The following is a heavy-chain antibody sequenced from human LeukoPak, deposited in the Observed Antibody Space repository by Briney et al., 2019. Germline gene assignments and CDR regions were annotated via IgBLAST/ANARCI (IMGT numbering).Heavy chain of an antibody. CDR2: IQQDGSEK. J-gene: IGHJ4*02. CDR3: ARASYGSGSYYGPLDY. CDR1: GFTFNYYW. Sequence: PGGSLRLSCAASGFTFNYYWLTWVRQAPGKGLEWVANIQQDGSEKYYVDSVKGRFIISRDNAKNSLYLQMNSLRAEDTAVYYCARASYGSGSYYGPLDYWGQGTLVTVSS. D-gene: IGHD3-10*01. V-gene: IGHV3-7*03.